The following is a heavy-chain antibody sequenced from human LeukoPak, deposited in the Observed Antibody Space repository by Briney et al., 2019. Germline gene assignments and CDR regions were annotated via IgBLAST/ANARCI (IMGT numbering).Heavy chain of an antibody. D-gene: IGHD1-14*01. CDR1: GFTFSNYW. Sequence: GGSLRLSCAASGFTFSNYWMNWVRQAPGKGLEWVANIKHDGSEKYYVDSVKDRFTISRDNAKNSLYLQMNSLRAEDTAVYYCARAYKEDYWGQGTLVTVSA. V-gene: IGHV3-7*04. CDR3: ARAYKEDY. J-gene: IGHJ4*02. CDR2: IKHDGSEK.